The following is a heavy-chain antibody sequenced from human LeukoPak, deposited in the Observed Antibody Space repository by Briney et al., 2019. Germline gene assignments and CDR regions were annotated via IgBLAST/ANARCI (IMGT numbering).Heavy chain of an antibody. D-gene: IGHD6-19*01. V-gene: IGHV1-18*01. J-gene: IGHJ3*01. CDR2: VSAYNGNT. CDR3: ARDAPQWRNAFDF. Sequence: GASVKVSCKASGYTFTSCGICWLRQAPGQGLEWMGWVSAYNGNTNYAQKFRGRVTMTTDTSTSTAYMELRSLRSDDTAVYYCARDAPQWRNAFDFWGQGTMVTVSS. CDR1: GYTFTSCG.